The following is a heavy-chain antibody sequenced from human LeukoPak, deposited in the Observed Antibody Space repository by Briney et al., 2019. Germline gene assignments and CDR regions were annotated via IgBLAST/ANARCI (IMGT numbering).Heavy chain of an antibody. Sequence: SETLSLTCTVSGYSISNGYYWGWTRQPPGKGLEWIGSIYHSGSTYYNPSLKSRVTISVDTSKNQFSLKLSSVTAADTAVYYCARDDKRKPEYSSSSGIGYWGQGTLVTVSS. CDR3: ARDDKRKPEYSSSSGIGY. CDR1: GYSISNGYY. D-gene: IGHD6-6*01. CDR2: IYHSGST. J-gene: IGHJ4*02. V-gene: IGHV4-38-2*02.